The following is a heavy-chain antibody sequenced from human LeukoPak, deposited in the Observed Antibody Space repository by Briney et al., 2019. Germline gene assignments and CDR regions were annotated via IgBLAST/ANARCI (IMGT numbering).Heavy chain of an antibody. CDR1: GFTFSSYA. Sequence: PGRSLRLSCAASGFTFSSYAMHWVRQAPGKGLEWVAVISYDGSNKYYADSVKGRFTISRDNSKNTLYLQMNSLRAEDTAIYYCARSIPYGTTWYGRSDYWGQGTLVTVSS. CDR2: ISYDGSNK. D-gene: IGHD6-13*01. CDR3: ARSIPYGTTWYGRSDY. J-gene: IGHJ4*02. V-gene: IGHV3-30-3*01.